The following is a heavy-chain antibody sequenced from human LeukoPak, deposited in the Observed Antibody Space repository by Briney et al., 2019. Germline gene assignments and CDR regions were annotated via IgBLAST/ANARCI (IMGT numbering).Heavy chain of an antibody. CDR2: IWYDGSNK. V-gene: IGHV3-33*01. D-gene: IGHD3-10*01. J-gene: IGHJ4*02. CDR3: ARDRAELLWFGELSC. Sequence: GGSLRLSCAASGFTFSNYDMHWVRRAPDKGLEWVAVIWYDGSNKYYADSVKGRFTISRDISKNTLNLQMISLRVEDTAVYYCARDRAELLWFGELSCWGQGTLVTVSS. CDR1: GFTFSNYD.